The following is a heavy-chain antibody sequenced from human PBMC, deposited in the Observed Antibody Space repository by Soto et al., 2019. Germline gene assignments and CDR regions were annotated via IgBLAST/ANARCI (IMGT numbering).Heavy chain of an antibody. V-gene: IGHV4-39*01. CDR1: DGSIVSGCYC. CDR3: ARHNGPLYVGYYYDMDV. J-gene: IGHJ6*02. Sequence: SETLCLRWTVADGSIVSGCYCRSWIRQYPGKGLEWIGSIHYSGYTYYNPSLKSRVTISVDTSKNQFSLKLSSVTAADTAVYYCARHNGPLYVGYYYDMDVWGQGTTVTSP. CDR2: IHYSGYT. D-gene: IGHD3-16*01.